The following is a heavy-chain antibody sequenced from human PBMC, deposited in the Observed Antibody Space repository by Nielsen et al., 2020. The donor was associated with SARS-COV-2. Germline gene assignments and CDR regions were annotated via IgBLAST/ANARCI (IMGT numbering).Heavy chain of an antibody. CDR2: ISSSSSYI. Sequence: GESLKISCAASGLTFSSYSMNWVRQAPGKGLEWVSSISSSSSYIYYADSVKGRFTISRDNAKNSLYLQMNSLRAEDTAVYYCARTRGSYYFDYWGQGTLVTVSS. CDR1: GLTFSSYS. CDR3: ARTRGSYYFDY. J-gene: IGHJ4*02. V-gene: IGHV3-21*01. D-gene: IGHD3-16*01.